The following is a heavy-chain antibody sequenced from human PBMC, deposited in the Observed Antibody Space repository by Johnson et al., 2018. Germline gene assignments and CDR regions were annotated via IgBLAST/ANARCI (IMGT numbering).Heavy chain of an antibody. J-gene: IGHJ1*01. V-gene: IGHV3-30*18. CDR2: ISYDGSNK. D-gene: IGHD6-13*01. CDR3: AKDPGSSSWHWAEYFQH. Sequence: QVQLVESGGGVVQPGRSLRLSCAASGFTFSSYGMPWVRPAPGKGLEWVAVISYDGSNKYYADSVKGRFIISRDNSKNTLYLQMNSRRAEDKAVYYCAKDPGSSSWHWAEYFQHWGQGTLVTVSS. CDR1: GFTFSSYG.